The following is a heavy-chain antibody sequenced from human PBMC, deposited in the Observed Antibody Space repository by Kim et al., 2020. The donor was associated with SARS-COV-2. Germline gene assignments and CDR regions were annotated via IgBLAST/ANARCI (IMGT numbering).Heavy chain of an antibody. J-gene: IGHJ4*02. V-gene: IGHV3-21*01. D-gene: IGHD2-15*01. CDR3: IAAIDY. CDR2: SNSNYI. Sequence: SNSNYIYYAEPVRGRFTISRDNAKNSLYLQMNSLRAEDTTVYYCIAAIDYWGQGTLVTVSS.